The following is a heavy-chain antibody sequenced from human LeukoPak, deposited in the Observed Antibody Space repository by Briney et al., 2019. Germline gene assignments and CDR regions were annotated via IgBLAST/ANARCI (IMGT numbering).Heavy chain of an antibody. D-gene: IGHD1-26*01. Sequence: GSLRLSCAASGFTFSSYAMSWVRQAPGKGLEWVSAISGSGGSTYYADSVKGRFTISRDNSKNTLYLQMNSLRAEDTAVYYCARISGSYSTEDFDYWGQGTLVTVSS. V-gene: IGHV3-23*01. CDR2: ISGSGGST. CDR3: ARISGSYSTEDFDY. J-gene: IGHJ4*02. CDR1: GFTFSSYA.